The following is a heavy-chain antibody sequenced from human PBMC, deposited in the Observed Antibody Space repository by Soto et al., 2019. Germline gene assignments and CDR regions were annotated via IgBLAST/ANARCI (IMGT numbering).Heavy chain of an antibody. J-gene: IGHJ6*02. CDR1: GFTFSNYG. CDR2: IWHDGNNK. Sequence: GGSLRLSWAASGFTFSNYGLHWVRQAPGKGLEWVAIIWHDGNNKYYADSVRGRFIISRDNSKNRLYLQMYSLRAQDTAVYYLAGDLVGACEYYCLESWRQGTTV. D-gene: IGHD1-26*01. V-gene: IGHV3-33*01. CDR3: AGDLVGACEYYCLES.